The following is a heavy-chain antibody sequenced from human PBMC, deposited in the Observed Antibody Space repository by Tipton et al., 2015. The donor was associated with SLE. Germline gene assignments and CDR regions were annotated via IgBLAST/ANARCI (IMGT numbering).Heavy chain of an antibody. J-gene: IGHJ4*02. CDR2: IYSGGST. D-gene: IGHD1-26*01. Sequence: SLRLSCAASGFTFSSYSMNWVRQAPGKGLEWVSVIYSGGSTYYADSVKGRFTISRDNSKNTPYLQMNSLRAEDTAVYYCARDWGSGSYYYFDYWGQGTLVTVSS. V-gene: IGHV3-53*01. CDR1: GFTFSSYS. CDR3: ARDWGSGSYYYFDY.